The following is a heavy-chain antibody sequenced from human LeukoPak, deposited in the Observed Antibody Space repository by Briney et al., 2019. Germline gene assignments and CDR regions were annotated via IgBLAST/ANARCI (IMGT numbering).Heavy chain of an antibody. CDR2: IIPIFGTA. CDR3: ARTGRRDYYDSSGYYFGFDY. D-gene: IGHD3-22*01. Sequence: GASVKVSCKASGGTFSSYAISWVRQAPGQGLEWMGGIIPIFGTANYAQKFKGRVTITTDESTSTAYMELSSLRSEDTAVYYCARTGRRDYYDSSGYYFGFDYWGQGTLVTVSS. CDR1: GGTFSSYA. V-gene: IGHV1-69*05. J-gene: IGHJ4*02.